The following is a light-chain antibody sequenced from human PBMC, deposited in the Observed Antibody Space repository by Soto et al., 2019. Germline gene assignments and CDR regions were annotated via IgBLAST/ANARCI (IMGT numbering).Light chain of an antibody. J-gene: IGKJ1*01. Sequence: DIQMTQFPSSLSASVGDRVTITCRASEGIRNDLAWYQQKPGKAPKLLIYAASSLQSGVPSRFSGSASGTEFTLASSSLQPRAFATFYCLEHSTYPLTFGQGTKVEIK. V-gene: IGKV1-17*01. CDR2: AAS. CDR3: LEHSTYPLT. CDR1: EGIRND.